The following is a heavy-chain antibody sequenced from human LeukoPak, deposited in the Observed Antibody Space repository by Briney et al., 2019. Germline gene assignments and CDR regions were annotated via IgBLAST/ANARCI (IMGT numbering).Heavy chain of an antibody. J-gene: IGHJ4*02. D-gene: IGHD3-3*01. CDR1: GFTFSSYW. CDR3: ARDQSAYDFWSGYPYYFDY. V-gene: IGHV3-7*01. Sequence: GSLRLSCAASGFTFSSYWMSWVRQAPGKGLEWVANIKQDGSEKYYVDSVKGRFTISRDNAKNSLYLQMNSLRAEDTAVYYCARDQSAYDFWSGYPYYFDYWGQGTLVTVSS. CDR2: IKQDGSEK.